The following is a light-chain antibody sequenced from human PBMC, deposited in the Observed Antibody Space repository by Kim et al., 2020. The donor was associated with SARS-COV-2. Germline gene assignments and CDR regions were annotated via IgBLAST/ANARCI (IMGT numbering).Light chain of an antibody. CDR1: SGHSSYT. CDR3: QTWGSGIPV. CDR2: VNSDGSH. V-gene: IGLV4-69*01. Sequence: QPVLTQSPSASASLGASVKLTCTLSSGHSSYTIAWHQQQPEKGPQYLMKVNSDGSHSKGDGIPDRFSGSSSGAERYLIISSLQSEDEADYYCQTWGSGIPVFGGGTQLTVL. J-gene: IGLJ2*01.